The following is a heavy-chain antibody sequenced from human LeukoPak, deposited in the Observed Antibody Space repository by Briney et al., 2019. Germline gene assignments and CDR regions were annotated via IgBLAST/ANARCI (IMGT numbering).Heavy chain of an antibody. J-gene: IGHJ4*02. Sequence: SETLSLTCAVSGGSISSSNWWSWVRQPPGKGLEWIGEIYHSGSTYYNPSLKSRVTISVDTSKNQFSLKLSSVTAADTAVYYCARGFPFEYYYDSSGYYYDYWGQGTLVTVSS. CDR3: ARGFPFEYYYDSSGYYYDY. V-gene: IGHV4-4*02. CDR1: GGSISSSNW. CDR2: IYHSGST. D-gene: IGHD3-22*01.